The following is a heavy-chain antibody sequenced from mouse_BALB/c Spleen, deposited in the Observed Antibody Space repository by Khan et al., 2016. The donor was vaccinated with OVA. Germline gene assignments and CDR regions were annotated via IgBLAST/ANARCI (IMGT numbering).Heavy chain of an antibody. CDR2: VSSGGHST. J-gene: IGHJ3*01. Sequence: EVQLVESGGDVVKPGGSLKLSCAASGFTFSTYGMSWVRQTPDKRLEWVATVSSGGHSTYYPDTVKGRFTISSDNAKDTLYLHMSSLKSEDTDMFYCARLAYFYDSEGFAYWGQGTLVTVSA. V-gene: IGHV5-6*01. CDR3: ARLAYFYDSEGFAY. D-gene: IGHD1-1*01. CDR1: GFTFSTYG.